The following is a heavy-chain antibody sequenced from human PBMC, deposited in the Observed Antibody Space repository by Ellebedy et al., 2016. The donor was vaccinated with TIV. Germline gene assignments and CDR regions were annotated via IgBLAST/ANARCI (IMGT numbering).Heavy chain of an antibody. CDR3: AKDIGPYYYGSGSDYGMDV. J-gene: IGHJ6*02. V-gene: IGHV3-9*01. CDR1: GFTFEAYA. Sequence: SLRLSXAASGFTFEAYAMHWVRQAPGKGLEWVSGISWSGGRGGYADSVKGRFTISRDNAKNSLYLQMNSLRPDDTALYYCAKDIGPYYYGSGSDYGMDVWGQGTTVSVSS. D-gene: IGHD3-10*01. CDR2: ISWSGGRG.